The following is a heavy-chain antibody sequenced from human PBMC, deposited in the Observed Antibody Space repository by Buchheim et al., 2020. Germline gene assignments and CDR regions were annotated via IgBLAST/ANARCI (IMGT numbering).Heavy chain of an antibody. Sequence: QVQLVQSGAEVKKPGASVKVSCKASGYTFTSYDINWVRQATGQGLEWMGWMNPNSGNTGYAQKFQGRVTMTRNTSISTAYMELSSLRSEDTAVYYCARSRVLQFLEWFRRNWFDPWGQGTL. D-gene: IGHD3-3*01. V-gene: IGHV1-8*01. CDR1: GYTFTSYD. CDR2: MNPNSGNT. CDR3: ARSRVLQFLEWFRRNWFDP. J-gene: IGHJ5*02.